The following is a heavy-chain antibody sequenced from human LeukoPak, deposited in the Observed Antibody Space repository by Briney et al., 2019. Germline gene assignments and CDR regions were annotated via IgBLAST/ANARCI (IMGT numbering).Heavy chain of an antibody. V-gene: IGHV3-23*01. J-gene: IGHJ4*02. D-gene: IGHD3-10*01. Sequence: PGGSLRLSCAASGFTFSSYAMSWVRQAPGKGLEWVSAISGSGGSTYYADSVKGRFTISRDNAKNSLYLQMNSLRAEDTAVYYCARVIGSLVRGVRYFDYWGQGTLVTVSS. CDR3: ARVIGSLVRGVRYFDY. CDR1: GFTFSSYA. CDR2: ISGSGGST.